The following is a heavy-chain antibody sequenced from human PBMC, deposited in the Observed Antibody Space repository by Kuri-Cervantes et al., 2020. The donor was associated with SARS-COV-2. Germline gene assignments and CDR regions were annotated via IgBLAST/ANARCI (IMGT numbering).Heavy chain of an antibody. Sequence: SETLSLTCTVSGGSISSSSYYWGWIRQPPGKGLEWIGSIYYSGSTYYNPSLKSRVTISVDTSKNQFSLKLSSVTAADTAVYYCARNGGLGVSWQYYYYYMDVWGKGTTVTCSS. CDR2: IYYSGST. D-gene: IGHD6-13*01. V-gene: IGHV4-39*07. J-gene: IGHJ6*03. CDR1: GGSISSSSYY. CDR3: ARNGGLGVSWQYYYYYMDV.